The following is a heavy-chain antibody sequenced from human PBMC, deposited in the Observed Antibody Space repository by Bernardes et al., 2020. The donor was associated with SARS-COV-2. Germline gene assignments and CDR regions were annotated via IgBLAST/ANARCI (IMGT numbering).Heavy chain of an antibody. V-gene: IGHV4-59*08. CDR3: ARHRCSSTSCQTNFDY. J-gene: IGHJ4*02. Sequence: SETLSLTRTVSGGSISSYYWSWIRQPPGKGLEWIGYIYYSGSTNYNPSLKSRVTISVDTSKNQFSLKLSSVTAADTAVYYCARHRCSSTSCQTNFDYWGQGTLVTVSS. CDR1: GGSISSYY. CDR2: IYYSGST. D-gene: IGHD2-2*01.